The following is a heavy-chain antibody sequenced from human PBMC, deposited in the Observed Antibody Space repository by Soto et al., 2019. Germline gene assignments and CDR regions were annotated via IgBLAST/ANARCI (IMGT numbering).Heavy chain of an antibody. CDR2: ISGGGNDR. D-gene: IGHD5-12*01. Sequence: VQLLEAGGSTVQPGGSLTLSCAASGFPFSSYAMSWVRQTPEKGLEWGAGISGGGNDRYYADFVQGRFTFSRDNSRTILYLQMNSLRAEDTAMYYCARSLFMVAPDNEPFDYWGQGTLVTVSS. J-gene: IGHJ4*02. CDR3: ARSLFMVAPDNEPFDY. CDR1: GFPFSSYA. V-gene: IGHV3-23*01.